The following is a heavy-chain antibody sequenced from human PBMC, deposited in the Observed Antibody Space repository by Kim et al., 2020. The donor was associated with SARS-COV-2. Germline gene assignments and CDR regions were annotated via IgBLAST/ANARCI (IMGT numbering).Heavy chain of an antibody. CDR3: AREGAVAGHIDY. V-gene: IGHV3-53*01. D-gene: IGHD6-19*01. Sequence: YSADAVTGRFTISRDNSKNTLYLQMNSLGAEDTAMYYCAREGAVAGHIDYWGQGTLVTVST. J-gene: IGHJ4*02.